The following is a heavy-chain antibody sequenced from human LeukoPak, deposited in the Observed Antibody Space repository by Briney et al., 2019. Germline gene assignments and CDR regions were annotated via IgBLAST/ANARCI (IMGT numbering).Heavy chain of an antibody. D-gene: IGHD2-21*02. Sequence: GGSLRLSCAASGFTFSSYWMSWVRQAPGKGLEWVANIKQDGSEKYYVDSVKGRFTISRDNAKNSLYLQMNSLRAEDTAVYYCAKVPLAYCGGDCPEDAFDIWGQGTMVTVSS. J-gene: IGHJ3*02. CDR2: IKQDGSEK. V-gene: IGHV3-7*03. CDR1: GFTFSSYW. CDR3: AKVPLAYCGGDCPEDAFDI.